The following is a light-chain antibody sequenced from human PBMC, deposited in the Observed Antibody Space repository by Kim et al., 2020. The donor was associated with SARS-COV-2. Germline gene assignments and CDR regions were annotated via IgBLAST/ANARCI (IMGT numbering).Light chain of an antibody. CDR3: LQYNNFPWT. V-gene: IGKV1-17*03. J-gene: IGKJ1*01. CDR1: RDIDNS. CDR2: SAS. Sequence: DIQMTQSPSAMSASVGDRITIACRASRDIDNSLAWFQQKPGKVPQRLIYSASTLQSGVPSRFSGGGYGTEFTLTITSLQPEDFATYYCLQYNNFPWTFGHRTKVDIK.